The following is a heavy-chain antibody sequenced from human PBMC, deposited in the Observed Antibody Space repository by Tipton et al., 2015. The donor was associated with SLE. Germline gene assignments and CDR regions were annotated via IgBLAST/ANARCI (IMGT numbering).Heavy chain of an antibody. CDR3: ARDQLKWETPGGFDY. CDR1: GFTFSSYS. Sequence: GSLRLSCAASGFTFSSYSMNWVRQAPGKGLEWVSYISSSSSTIYYADSVKGRFTISRDNAKNSLYLQMNSLRAEDTAVYYCARDQLKWETPGGFDYWGQGTLVTVSS. CDR2: ISSSSSTI. V-gene: IGHV3-48*01. J-gene: IGHJ4*02. D-gene: IGHD1-26*01.